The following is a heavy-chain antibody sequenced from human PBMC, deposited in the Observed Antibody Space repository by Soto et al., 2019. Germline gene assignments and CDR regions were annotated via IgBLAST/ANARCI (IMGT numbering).Heavy chain of an antibody. CDR1: GGTFSSYA. Sequence: GASVKVSCKASGGTFSSYAISWVRQAPGQGLEWMGGIIPIFGTANYAQKFQGRVTITADESTSTAYMELSSLRSEDTAVYYCARVRDCSGGSCYRYYFDYWGQGTLVTVSS. D-gene: IGHD2-15*01. V-gene: IGHV1-69*13. CDR2: IIPIFGTA. CDR3: ARVRDCSGGSCYRYYFDY. J-gene: IGHJ4*02.